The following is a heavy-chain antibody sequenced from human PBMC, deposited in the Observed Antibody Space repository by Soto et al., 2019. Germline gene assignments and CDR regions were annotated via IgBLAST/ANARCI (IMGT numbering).Heavy chain of an antibody. CDR2: INAGNGNT. CDR3: ARCIAAAGPPHYYYGMDV. Sequence: GASVKVSCKASGYTFTSYAMHWVRQAPGQRLEWMGWINAGNGNTKYSQKFQGRVTITRDTSASTAYMELSSLRSEDTAVYYCARCIAAAGPPHYYYGMDVWGQGTTVTVSS. CDR1: GYTFTSYA. J-gene: IGHJ6*02. D-gene: IGHD6-13*01. V-gene: IGHV1-3*01.